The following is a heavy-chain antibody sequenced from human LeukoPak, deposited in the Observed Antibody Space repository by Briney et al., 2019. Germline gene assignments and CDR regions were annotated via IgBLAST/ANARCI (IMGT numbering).Heavy chain of an antibody. CDR3: ARDGVVAAISRYYMDV. CDR2: ISSSSSYI. CDR1: GFTFSSYS. V-gene: IGHV3-21*01. Sequence: GGSLRLSCAASGFTFSSYSMNWVRQAPGKGLEWVSSISSSSSYIYYADSVKGRFTISRDNAKNSLYLQMNSLRAEDTAVYYCARDGVVAAISRYYMDVWGKGTTVTISS. D-gene: IGHD2-15*01. J-gene: IGHJ6*03.